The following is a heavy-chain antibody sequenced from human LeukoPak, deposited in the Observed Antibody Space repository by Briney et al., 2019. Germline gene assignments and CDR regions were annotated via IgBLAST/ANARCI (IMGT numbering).Heavy chain of an antibody. V-gene: IGHV3-21*01. Sequence: PGGSLRLSCAASGFTFSSHSMNWVRQAPGKGLEWVSYISGSGSYIFYADSLKGRFTISRDNAKNSLYLQMNSLRVEDTAVYYCARGGNIVATISASWGQGTLVTVSS. CDR1: GFTFSSHS. CDR3: ARGGNIVATISAS. J-gene: IGHJ5*02. D-gene: IGHD5-12*01. CDR2: ISGSGSYI.